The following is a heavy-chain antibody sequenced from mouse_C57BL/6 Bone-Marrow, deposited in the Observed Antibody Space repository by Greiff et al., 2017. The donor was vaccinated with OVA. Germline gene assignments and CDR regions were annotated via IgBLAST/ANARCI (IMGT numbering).Heavy chain of an antibody. J-gene: IGHJ1*03. V-gene: IGHV14-2*01. CDR3: ARWAYYGSWYFDV. CDR1: GGNRIDYY. D-gene: IGHD1-1*01. CDR2: IDPEDGET. Sequence: VQLKESGAELVKPGASGKLSCTASGGNRIDYYRKGVKQRTEQGREWIGRIDPEDGETKYAPKFQGKATITADTSSNTAYLQLSSLTSEDTAVYYCARWAYYGSWYFDVWGTGTTVTVSS.